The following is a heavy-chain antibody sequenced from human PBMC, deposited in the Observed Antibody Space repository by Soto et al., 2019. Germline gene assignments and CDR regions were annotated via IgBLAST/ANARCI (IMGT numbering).Heavy chain of an antibody. Sequence: ASVKVSCKASGYTFTSYAMDWVRQAPGQRLEWMGWINAGNGNTKYSQKFQGRVTITRDTSASTAYMELSSLRSEDTAVYYCARETPPSGYSSGWYGVGAFDIWGQGTMVTVSS. V-gene: IGHV1-3*01. J-gene: IGHJ3*02. D-gene: IGHD6-19*01. CDR2: INAGNGNT. CDR1: GYTFTSYA. CDR3: ARETPPSGYSSGWYGVGAFDI.